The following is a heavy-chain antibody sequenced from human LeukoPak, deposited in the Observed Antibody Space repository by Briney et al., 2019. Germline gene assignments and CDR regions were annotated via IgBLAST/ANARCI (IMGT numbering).Heavy chain of an antibody. D-gene: IGHD6-13*01. CDR3: ARFQAAADTFDY. V-gene: IGHV3-74*01. CDR1: GFTFSSYW. Sequence: GGSLRLSCAASGFTFSSYWTHWVRQVPGKGLVWVSRISSDGSSTTYADSVKGRFTISRDNAKNTLYLQMNSLRTEDTAVYYCARFQAAADTFDYWGQGTLVTVSS. CDR2: ISSDGSST. J-gene: IGHJ4*02.